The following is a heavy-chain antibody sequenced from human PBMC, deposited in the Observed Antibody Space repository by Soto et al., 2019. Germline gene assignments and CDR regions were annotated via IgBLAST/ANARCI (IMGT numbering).Heavy chain of an antibody. CDR1: GYTFTSYD. D-gene: IGHD3-9*01. J-gene: IGHJ6*02. V-gene: IGHV1-8*01. CDR3: ARWGSRLVRSSYYYGMDV. CDR2: MNPNSGNT. Sequence: GAPGKVSCKASGYTFTSYDINWVRQATGQGLEWMGWMNPNSGNTGYAQKFQGRVTMTRNTSISTAYMELSSLRSEDTAVYYCARWGSRLVRSSYYYGMDVWGQGTTVTVSS.